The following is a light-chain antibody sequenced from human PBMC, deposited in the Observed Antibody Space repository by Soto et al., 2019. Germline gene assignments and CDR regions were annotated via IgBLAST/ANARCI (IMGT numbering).Light chain of an antibody. J-gene: IGKJ1*01. V-gene: IGKV1-39*01. CDR1: QNIGSY. CDR3: QQSYSFPRT. CDR2: ATS. Sequence: DIQMTQSPSSLSASVGDRVTITCRASQNIGSYLHWYQQKPGKAPELLIFATSTLQSGVPSRFSGSGSRTDFTLTISSLQPEDFATYYCQQSYSFPRTFGQGTKVDIK.